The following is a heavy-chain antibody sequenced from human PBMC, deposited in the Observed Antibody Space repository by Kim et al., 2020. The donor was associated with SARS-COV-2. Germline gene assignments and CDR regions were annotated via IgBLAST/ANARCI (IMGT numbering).Heavy chain of an antibody. D-gene: IGHD1-1*01. V-gene: IGHV3-30*10. J-gene: IGHJ3*02. Sequence: YNTAPGKCRFTIYRENSKNTLYLQMSSLRAEDTAVYYCAKENDVVAFDIWGQGTMVTVSS. CDR3: AKENDVVAFDI.